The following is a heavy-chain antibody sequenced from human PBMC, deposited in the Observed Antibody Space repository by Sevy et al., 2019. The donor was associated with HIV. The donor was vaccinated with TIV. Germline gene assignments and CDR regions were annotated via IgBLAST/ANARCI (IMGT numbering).Heavy chain of an antibody. J-gene: IGHJ6*02. V-gene: IGHV3-23*01. CDR1: GFTFSRYA. Sequence: GESLKISCVASGFTFSRYAMSWVRQAPGKGLKWVSALGGSVDMTYYADFVKGRFTISRDNSKNTLYLQMNSLRADDTAVYYCARVVEALPGYYYGMDVWGQGTTVTVSS. D-gene: IGHD1-26*01. CDR3: ARVVEALPGYYYGMDV. CDR2: LGGSVDMT.